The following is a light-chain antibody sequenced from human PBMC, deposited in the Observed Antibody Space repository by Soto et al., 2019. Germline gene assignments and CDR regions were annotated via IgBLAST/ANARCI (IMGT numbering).Light chain of an antibody. CDR3: HQRSNWPPYT. Sequence: EIVLTQSPATLSLSPGERATLSCRASQSVSSYLAWYQQKPGQAPRLLIYDASNRATGIPARFSGSGSGTDFTLTISSIEPEDVAVYYCHQRSNWPPYTFGQGTKLEIK. CDR2: DAS. J-gene: IGKJ2*01. V-gene: IGKV3-11*01. CDR1: QSVSSY.